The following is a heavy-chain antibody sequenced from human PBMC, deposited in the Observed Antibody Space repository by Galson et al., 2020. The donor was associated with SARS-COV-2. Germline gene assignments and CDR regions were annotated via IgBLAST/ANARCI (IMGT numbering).Heavy chain of an antibody. J-gene: IGHJ4*02. Sequence: SQTLSLTCTVSGGSVSSGSYYWSWIRQPPGKGLEWIGYIYYSGSTNYNPSLKSRVTISVDTSKNQFSLKLSSVTAADTAVYYCARAGVGATPGELDYWGQGTLVTVSS. CDR1: GGSVSSGSYY. V-gene: IGHV4-61*01. D-gene: IGHD1-26*01. CDR2: IYYSGST. CDR3: ARAGVGATPGELDY.